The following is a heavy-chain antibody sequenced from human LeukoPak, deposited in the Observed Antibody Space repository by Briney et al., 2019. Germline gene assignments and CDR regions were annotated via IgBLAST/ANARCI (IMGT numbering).Heavy chain of an antibody. CDR2: INTDGSFT. J-gene: IGHJ4*02. V-gene: IGHV3-74*01. CDR3: AREARVGGALQY. CDR1: GFTFSSYW. Sequence: PGGSLRLSCAASGFTFSSYWMHWVRQAPGKGLVWVSRINTDGSFTTYADSVQGRFTISRDTAKNTLCLQMNSLRAEDTAVYYCAREARVGGALQYWGQGTLVTVSS. D-gene: IGHD1-26*01.